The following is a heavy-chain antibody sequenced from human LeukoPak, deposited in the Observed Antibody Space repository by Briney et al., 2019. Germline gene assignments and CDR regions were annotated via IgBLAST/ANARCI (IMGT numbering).Heavy chain of an antibody. CDR2: INPSGGST. CDR1: GYTFTIYY. D-gene: IGHD5-12*01. J-gene: IGHJ4*02. V-gene: IGHV1-46*01. CDR3: ARACSGYDFVY. Sequence: ASVKVSFKASGYTFTIYYMHWVRQAPGQGLEWMGIINPSGGSTSYAQKFQGRVTITRDTSTSTVYMELSSLRSEDTAVYYCARACSGYDFVYWGQGTLVTVSS.